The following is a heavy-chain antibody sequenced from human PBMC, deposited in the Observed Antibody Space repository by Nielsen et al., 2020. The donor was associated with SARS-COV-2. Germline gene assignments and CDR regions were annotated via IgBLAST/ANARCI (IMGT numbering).Heavy chain of an antibody. CDR3: AKVGHLDDILTGYSFDY. V-gene: IGHV3-7*05. CDR2: IKGDVSEN. J-gene: IGHJ4*02. Sequence: GESLKISCAASGFSFGTYWMSWVRQAPGKGLEWVANIKGDVSENKYVDSVKGRFTISRDNAKNSLFLQMNSLRVEDTAVYYCAKVGHLDDILTGYSFDYWGQGTLVTVSS. CDR1: GFSFGTYW. D-gene: IGHD3-9*01.